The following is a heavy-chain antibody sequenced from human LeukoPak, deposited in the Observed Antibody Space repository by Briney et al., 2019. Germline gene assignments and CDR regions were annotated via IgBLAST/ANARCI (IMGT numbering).Heavy chain of an antibody. CDR1: GGSFSGYY. CDR2: INHSGST. CDR3: ARYYDSSGYQGIDAFDI. J-gene: IGHJ3*02. V-gene: IGHV4-34*01. Sequence: SETLSLTCAVYGGSFSGYYWSWIRQPPGKGLEWIGEINHSGSTNYNPSLKSRVTISVDTSKNQFSLKLSSVTAADTAVYYCARYYDSSGYQGIDAFDIRGQGTMVTVSS. D-gene: IGHD3-22*01.